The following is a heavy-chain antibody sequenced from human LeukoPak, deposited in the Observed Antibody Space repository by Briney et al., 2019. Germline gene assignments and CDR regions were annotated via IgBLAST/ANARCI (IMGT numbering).Heavy chain of an antibody. Sequence: GGSRRLSCAASGFTFSSYAMSWVRQAPGKGLEWVAAISGSGGSTYYADSVKGRFTISRDNSKNTLYLQMNSLRAEDTAVYYCAKVFEDIVVVVAAIFDYWGQGTLVTVSS. V-gene: IGHV3-23*01. J-gene: IGHJ4*02. CDR3: AKVFEDIVVVVAAIFDY. CDR2: ISGSGGST. CDR1: GFTFSSYA. D-gene: IGHD2-15*01.